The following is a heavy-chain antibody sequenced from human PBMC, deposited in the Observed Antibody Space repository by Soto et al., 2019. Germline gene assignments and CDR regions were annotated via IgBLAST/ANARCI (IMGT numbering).Heavy chain of an antibody. CDR3: ARGFFVVAATPYFDY. CDR1: GGSFSGYY. J-gene: IGHJ4*02. V-gene: IGHV4-34*01. D-gene: IGHD2-15*01. Sequence: SETLSLTCAVYGGSFSGYYWSWIRQPPGKGLEWIGEINHSGSTNYNPSLKSRVTISVDTSKNQFSLKLSSVTAADTAVYYCARGFFVVAATPYFDYWGQGTLVTVSS. CDR2: INHSGST.